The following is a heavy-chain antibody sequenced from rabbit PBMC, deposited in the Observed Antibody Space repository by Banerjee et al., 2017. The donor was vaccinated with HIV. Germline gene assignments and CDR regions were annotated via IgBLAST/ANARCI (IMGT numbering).Heavy chain of an antibody. Sequence: GLELTACIDTPSGETWYASWAKGRFTISKTSSTTVTLQMTSLTAADTATYFCVRDAGYAAYGYVDLNLWGQGTLVTVS. J-gene: IGHJ4*01. D-gene: IGHD6-1*01. V-gene: IGHV1S40*01. CDR2: IDTPSGET. CDR3: VRDAGYAAYGYVDLNL.